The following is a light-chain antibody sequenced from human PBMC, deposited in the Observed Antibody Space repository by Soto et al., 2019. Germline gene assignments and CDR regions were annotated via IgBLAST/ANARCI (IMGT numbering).Light chain of an antibody. V-gene: IGKV3-15*01. CDR2: GAS. CDR3: QQYNNWPPDRT. J-gene: IGKJ1*01. Sequence: EIVMTQSPATLSVSPGERATLSCRASQSVGSNLAWYQQKPGQAPRLLIYGASTRATGIPARFSGSGSGTGFTHPISSLQSEDFAIYFCQQYNNWPPDRTFGQGTKVEIK. CDR1: QSVGSN.